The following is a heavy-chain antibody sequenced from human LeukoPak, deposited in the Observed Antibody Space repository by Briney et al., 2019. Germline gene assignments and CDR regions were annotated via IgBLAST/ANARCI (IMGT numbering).Heavy chain of an antibody. CDR2: ISPNIGGR. J-gene: IGHJ4*02. V-gene: IGHV1-2*02. D-gene: IGHD4-17*01. Sequence: ASVNVSCKASGYTFTGYDIHCVRQAPGPGLEWMGWISPNIGGRNYAQKFQGRVTMTRDTSGSTAHMELSNVRSDDTAVYYCARGTTVTTPFAYWGQGPLVTVSS. CDR1: GYTFTGYD. CDR3: ARGTTVTTPFAY.